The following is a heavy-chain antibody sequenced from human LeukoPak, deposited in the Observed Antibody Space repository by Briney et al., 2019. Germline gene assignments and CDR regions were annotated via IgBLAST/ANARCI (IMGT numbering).Heavy chain of an antibody. D-gene: IGHD2-2*01. V-gene: IGHV3-30*02. CDR1: GLTISSYG. Sequence: GGPLRLSSAASGLTISSYGMHWVRPAPGKGLEWVAFIRYDRSNKYYADSVKGRFTISRDNSKNTLYPQMNSLRAEDTVVYYCAKVVRDPGIDYWGQGTLVTVSS. CDR3: AKVVRDPGIDY. J-gene: IGHJ4*02. CDR2: IRYDRSNK.